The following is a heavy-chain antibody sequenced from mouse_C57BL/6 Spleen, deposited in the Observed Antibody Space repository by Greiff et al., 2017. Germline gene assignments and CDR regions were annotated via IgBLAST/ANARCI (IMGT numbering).Heavy chain of an antibody. D-gene: IGHD2-12*01. CDR3: ADGHSYYGYFDY. Sequence: QVQLQQSGAELVKPGASVKLSCKASGYTFTSYWMHWVKQRPGRGLEWIGRIDPNSGGTKYNEKLKSKVTLTVDKPSSTAYMQISSLTSEDSADYYCADGHSYYGYFDYWGQGTTLTVSS. CDR2: IDPNSGGT. J-gene: IGHJ2*01. CDR1: GYTFTSYW. V-gene: IGHV1-72*01.